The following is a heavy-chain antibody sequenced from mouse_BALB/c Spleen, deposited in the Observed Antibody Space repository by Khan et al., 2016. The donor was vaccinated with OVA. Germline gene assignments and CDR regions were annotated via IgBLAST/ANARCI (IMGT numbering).Heavy chain of an antibody. V-gene: IGHV14-3*02. CDR3: ARMARK. CDR2: IEPPNGNT. CDR1: GLNIKDTY. Sequence: EVQLQQSGAELVKSGATVKLSCTASGLNIKDTYMHWLKQWPEQGLEWIGRIEPPNGNTKYDPKFQGQAIITADTYSQTSYLQTSSLTADDTAVYYCARMARKWGQGTTLTVSS. J-gene: IGHJ2*01.